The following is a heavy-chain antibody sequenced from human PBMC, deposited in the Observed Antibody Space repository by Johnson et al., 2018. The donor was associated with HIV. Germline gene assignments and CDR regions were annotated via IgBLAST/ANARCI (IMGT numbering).Heavy chain of an antibody. CDR2: ISGSGGST. CDR1: GFTLSSYD. J-gene: IGHJ3*02. CDR3: ARDPYTSAGNPFDI. D-gene: IGHD3-10*01. V-gene: IGHV3-23*04. Sequence: VRLVESGGGLVQPGGSLRLSCAASGFTLSSYDMHWVRQATGKGLEWVSAISGSGGSTYYADSVKGRFTISRDNSKNTLFLQMNSLRAEDTAVYYCARDPYTSAGNPFDIWGQGTRVTVS.